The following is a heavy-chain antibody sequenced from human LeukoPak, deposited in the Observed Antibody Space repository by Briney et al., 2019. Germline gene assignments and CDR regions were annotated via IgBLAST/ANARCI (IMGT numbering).Heavy chain of an antibody. V-gene: IGHV3-13*01. CDR1: GFTFSSYD. CDR3: ARGRHIAA. J-gene: IGHJ5*02. Sequence: GGSLRLSCAASGFTFSSYDMHWVRQATGKGLEWVSAIGTAGDTYYPGSVKGRFTISRHNSKNTLYLQMNSLRAEDTAVYYCARGRHIAAWGQGTLVTVSS. CDR2: IGTAGDT. D-gene: IGHD6-13*01.